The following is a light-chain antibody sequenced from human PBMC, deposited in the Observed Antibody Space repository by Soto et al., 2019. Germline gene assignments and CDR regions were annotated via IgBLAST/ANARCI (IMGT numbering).Light chain of an antibody. CDR1: QDITTY. J-gene: IGKJ1*01. CDR3: QKTYSIPGT. CDR2: AAS. V-gene: IGKV1-39*01. Sequence: DIQMTQSPSSLSASEGDRVTIACRASQDITTYLNWYQQKPGKAPTLLIYAASILQSGVPSRFSGSGSGTDFTLTIDSLQSEDFAIYYCQKTYSIPGTFGQGTRVEIK.